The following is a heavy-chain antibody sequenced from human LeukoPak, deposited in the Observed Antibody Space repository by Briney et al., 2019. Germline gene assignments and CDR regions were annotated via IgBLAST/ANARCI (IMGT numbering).Heavy chain of an antibody. J-gene: IGHJ4*02. CDR2: IYYSGST. Sequence: SETVSLTCTVSGGSISSSSYYWGWIRQPPGKGLEWIGSIYYSGSTYYNPSLKSRVTIPVDTSKNQFSLKLSSVTAADTAVYYCARQRYSSSVDYWGQGTLVTVSS. CDR3: ARQRYSSSVDY. V-gene: IGHV4-39*01. CDR1: GGSISSSSYY. D-gene: IGHD6-13*01.